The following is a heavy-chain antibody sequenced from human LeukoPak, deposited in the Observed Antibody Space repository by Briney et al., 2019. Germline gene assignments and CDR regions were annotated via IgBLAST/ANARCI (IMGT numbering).Heavy chain of an antibody. J-gene: IGHJ4*02. D-gene: IGHD1-14*01. Sequence: SETLSLTCTVSGGSISSYYWSWIGQPPGKGLEWIGYIYYSGSTNYNPSLKSRVTISVDTSKNQFSLKLSSVTAADTAVYYCATLSGGTYFDYWGQGTLVTVSP. V-gene: IGHV4-59*12. CDR3: ATLSGGTYFDY. CDR1: GGSISSYY. CDR2: IYYSGST.